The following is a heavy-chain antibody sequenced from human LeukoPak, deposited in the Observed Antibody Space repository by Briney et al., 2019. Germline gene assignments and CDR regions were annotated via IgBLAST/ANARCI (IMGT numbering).Heavy chain of an antibody. J-gene: IGHJ4*02. V-gene: IGHV3-9*01. Sequence: GRSLRLSCAASGFTFDDYAMHWVRQAPGKGLEWVSGISWNSGSIGYADSVKGRFTISRDNAKNSLYLQMNSLRAEDTAVYYCARALPPGYTIDYWGQGTLVTVSS. CDR1: GFTFDDYA. D-gene: IGHD3-16*02. CDR2: ISWNSGSI. CDR3: ARALPPGYTIDY.